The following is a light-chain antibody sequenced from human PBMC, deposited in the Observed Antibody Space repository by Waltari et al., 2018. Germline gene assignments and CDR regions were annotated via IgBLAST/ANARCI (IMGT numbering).Light chain of an antibody. V-gene: IGKV4-1*01. CDR2: WAS. J-gene: IGKJ1*01. CDR3: QQYYSIPWT. CDR1: NLSSTRNNKNS. Sequence: NLSSTRNNKNSLGWYQQKPGQPPKRIIDWASTRQSGVPDRFGGSGSGTDFTLTISILQAEDVALYYCQQYYSIPWTFGQGTKVEIK.